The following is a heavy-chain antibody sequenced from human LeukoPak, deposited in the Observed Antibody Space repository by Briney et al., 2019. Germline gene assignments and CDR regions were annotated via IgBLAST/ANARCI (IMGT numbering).Heavy chain of an antibody. J-gene: IGHJ4*02. CDR3: ARDHYDILTGSPDY. D-gene: IGHD3-9*01. CDR1: GFTFSSYA. V-gene: IGHV3-30-3*01. CDR2: ISYDGSNK. Sequence: GRSLRLSCAASGFTFSSYAMHWVRQAPGKGLXXXXVISYDGSNKYYADSVKGRFTISRDNSKNTLYLQMNSLRAEDTAVYYCARDHYDILTGSPDYWGQGTLVTVSS.